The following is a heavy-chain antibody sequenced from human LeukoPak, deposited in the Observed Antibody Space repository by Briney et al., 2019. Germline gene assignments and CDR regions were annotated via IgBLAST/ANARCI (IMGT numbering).Heavy chain of an antibody. CDR3: ARSTAPVPAAMYSYYYYGMDV. V-gene: IGHV4-34*01. CDR1: GGSFSGYY. J-gene: IGHJ6*02. D-gene: IGHD2-2*01. Sequence: SETLSLTCAVYGGSFSGYYWSWIRQPPGKGLEWIGEINHSGSTNYNPSLKSRVTISVDASKNQFSLKLSSVTAADTAVYYCARSTAPVPAAMYSYYYYGMDVWGQGTTVTVSS. CDR2: INHSGST.